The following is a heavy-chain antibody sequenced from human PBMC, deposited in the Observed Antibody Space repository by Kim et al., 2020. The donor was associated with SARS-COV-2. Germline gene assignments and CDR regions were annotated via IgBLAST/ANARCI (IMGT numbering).Heavy chain of an antibody. D-gene: IGHD2-15*01. V-gene: IGHV3-23*01. CDR1: GFTFSSYA. J-gene: IGHJ6*02. CDR3: AKGGYCSGGSCPPGYYGMDV. Sequence: GGSLRLSCAASGFTFSSYAMSWVRQAPGKGLEWVSAISGSGGSTYYADSVKGRFTISRDNSKNTLYLQMNSLRAEDTAVYYCAKGGYCSGGSCPPGYYGMDVWGQGTTVTVSS. CDR2: ISGSGGST.